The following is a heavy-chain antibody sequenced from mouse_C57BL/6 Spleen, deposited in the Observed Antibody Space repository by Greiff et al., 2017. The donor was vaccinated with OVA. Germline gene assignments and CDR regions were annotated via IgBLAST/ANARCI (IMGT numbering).Heavy chain of an antibody. CDR3: ARGDYDGAFAY. CDR1: GYAFSSYW. J-gene: IGHJ3*01. D-gene: IGHD2-4*01. V-gene: IGHV1-80*01. Sequence: QVQLKESGAELVKPGASVKISCKASGYAFSSYWMNWVKQRPGKGLEWIGQIYPGDGDTNYNGKFKGKATLTADKSSSTAYMQLSSLTSEDSAVYFCARGDYDGAFAYWGQGTLVTVSA. CDR2: IYPGDGDT.